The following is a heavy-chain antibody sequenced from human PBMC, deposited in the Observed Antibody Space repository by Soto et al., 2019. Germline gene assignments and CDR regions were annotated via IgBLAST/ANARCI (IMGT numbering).Heavy chain of an antibody. J-gene: IGHJ5*02. CDR1: GGSVSSGSYY. V-gene: IGHV4-61*01. D-gene: IGHD3-22*01. Sequence: SETLSLTCTVSGGSVSSGSYYWSWIRQPPGKGLEWIGYIYYSGSTNYNPSLKSRVTISRDTSTNQISLKLTSVTAADSAVYYCARYDSSGTWGQGTLVTVSS. CDR2: IYYSGST. CDR3: ARYDSSGT.